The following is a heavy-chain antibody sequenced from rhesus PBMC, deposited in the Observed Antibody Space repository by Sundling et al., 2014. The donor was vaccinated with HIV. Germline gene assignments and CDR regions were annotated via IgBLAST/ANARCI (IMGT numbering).Heavy chain of an antibody. Sequence: QVQLQESGPGLVKPSETLSLTCTVSGVSISSGYGCSWIRQPPGKGLEWIGYIGGSSGSTNYNPSLKSRVTISKDTSKNQFSLKLTSVTAADTAVYYCARDLGTADYYGLDSWAKGSSSPSPQ. CDR1: GVSISSGYG. CDR3: ARDLGTADYYGLDS. V-gene: IGHV4-127*01. J-gene: IGHJ6*01. D-gene: IGHD3-3*01. CDR2: IGGSSGST.